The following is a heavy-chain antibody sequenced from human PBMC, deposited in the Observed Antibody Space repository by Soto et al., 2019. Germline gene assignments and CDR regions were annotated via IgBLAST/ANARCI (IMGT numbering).Heavy chain of an antibody. Sequence: SETLSLTCTVSGGSISSGGYYWSWIRQHPGKGLEWIGYIYYSGSTYYNPSLKSRVTISVDTSKNQFSLKLSSVTAADTAVYYCARLSIAARRSYAFDIWGQGTMVTVSS. CDR2: IYYSGST. V-gene: IGHV4-30-4*08. CDR1: GGSISSGGYY. J-gene: IGHJ3*02. D-gene: IGHD6-6*01. CDR3: ARLSIAARRSYAFDI.